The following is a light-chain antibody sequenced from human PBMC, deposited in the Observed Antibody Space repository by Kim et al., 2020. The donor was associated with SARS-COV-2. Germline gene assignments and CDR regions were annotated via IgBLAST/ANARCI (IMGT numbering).Light chain of an antibody. CDR1: QGISDW. J-gene: IGKJ1*01. CDR3: QQTDSFPWT. V-gene: IGKV1-12*01. CDR2: EGS. Sequence: ASVGDRVTSTYRGSQGISDWLARYQQRPGKAPKVVFYEGSRLKSWGTSRFSGSGSETDFSRTISGLQPEDFASYYCQQTDSFPWTFGQGTKVDIK.